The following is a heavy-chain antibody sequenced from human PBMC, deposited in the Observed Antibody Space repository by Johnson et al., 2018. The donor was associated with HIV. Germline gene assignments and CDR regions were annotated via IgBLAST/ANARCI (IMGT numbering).Heavy chain of an antibody. Sequence: QVQLVESGGGVVQPGRSLRLSCAASEFTLSSYAMHWVRQAPGKGLNWVAVISYDGRNEYYADSVKGRFTISRDNAKNSLYLQMNSLRAEDTALYYCVRGDYDRSDAFDIWGQGTMVTVSS. CDR2: ISYDGRNE. CDR1: EFTLSSYA. V-gene: IGHV3-30*07. D-gene: IGHD3-22*01. CDR3: VRGDYDRSDAFDI. J-gene: IGHJ3*02.